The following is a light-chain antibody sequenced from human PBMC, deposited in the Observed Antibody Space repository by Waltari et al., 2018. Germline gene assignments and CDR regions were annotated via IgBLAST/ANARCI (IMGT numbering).Light chain of an antibody. V-gene: IGKV3-20*01. J-gene: IGKJ5*01. Sequence: EIVLTQSPGTLSLSPGERATLSCRASLTVSNNYIAWYQQKFGLAPRLLIYGASTRAPGIRDRCSGSGSGTDFTLTITGLEPEDFAVYYCQQYGSSPITFGQGTRLEIK. CDR3: QQYGSSPIT. CDR1: LTVSNNY. CDR2: GAS.